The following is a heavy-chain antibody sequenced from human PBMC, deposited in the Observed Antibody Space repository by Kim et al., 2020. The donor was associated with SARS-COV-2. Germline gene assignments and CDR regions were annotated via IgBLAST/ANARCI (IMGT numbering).Heavy chain of an antibody. D-gene: IGHD3-10*01. CDR2: ISWNGARI. CDR3: ARVAVPVSGSSDY. V-gene: IGHV3-20*04. CDR1: GFTFKDHG. J-gene: IGHJ4*02. Sequence: GGSLRLSCVGSGFTFKDHGMSWVRQAPGKGLESVSSISWNGARIGYADSVKGRFTISRDNAKSSLYLEINSLRGDDTALYYCARVAVPVSGSSDYWGQGTRVTVSS.